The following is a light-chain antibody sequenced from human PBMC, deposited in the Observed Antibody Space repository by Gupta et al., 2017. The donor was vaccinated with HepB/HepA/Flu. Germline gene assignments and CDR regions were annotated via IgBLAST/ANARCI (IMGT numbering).Light chain of an antibody. J-gene: IGLJ2*01. Sequence: QSALTQPPSVSGSPGQSVTISCTGTSSDVVSYNRVSWYQQPPGTAPKLMIYEVSNRPSGVPDRFSGSKSGNTASLTISGLQAEDEADYDCSSYTSSSTSGVFGGGTKLTVL. CDR3: SSYTSSSTSGV. CDR1: SSDVVSYNR. V-gene: IGLV2-18*02. CDR2: EVS.